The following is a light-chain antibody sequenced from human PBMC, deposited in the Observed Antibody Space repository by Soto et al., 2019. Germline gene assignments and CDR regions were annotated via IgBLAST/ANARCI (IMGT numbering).Light chain of an antibody. Sequence: DIVLTQSPDTLSLSPGERATLSCRASQSVSSNYLAWYQQKPGQAPRLLIYGASTRATGIPDRFSGSGSGTDFTLTISRLEPEDFAVYYCQQSYSTPRTFGQGTKVEIK. V-gene: IGKV3-20*01. CDR1: QSVSSNY. J-gene: IGKJ1*01. CDR3: QQSYSTPRT. CDR2: GAS.